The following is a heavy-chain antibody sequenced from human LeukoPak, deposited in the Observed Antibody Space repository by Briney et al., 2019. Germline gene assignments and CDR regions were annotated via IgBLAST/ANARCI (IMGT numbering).Heavy chain of an antibody. J-gene: IGHJ4*02. V-gene: IGHV3-53*01. CDR2: IHVVGCT. CDR1: GFISSSEF. Sequence: AGPLRHSCAASGFISSSEFLVSVRPAPPRDLQWMSVIHVVGCTYYAQPVKGRLTFSRDNSKNVLYPDMHSFAVEDPAVYYCARLLPASRHYFDYWGQGTPVTVSS. D-gene: IGHD2-15*01. CDR3: ARLLPASRHYFDY.